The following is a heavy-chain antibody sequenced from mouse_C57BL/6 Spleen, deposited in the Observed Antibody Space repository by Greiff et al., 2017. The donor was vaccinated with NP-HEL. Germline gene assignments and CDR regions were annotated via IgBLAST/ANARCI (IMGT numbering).Heavy chain of an antibody. CDR2: ISDGGSYT. V-gene: IGHV5-4*03. D-gene: IGHD2-2*01. CDR3: ARGGSGYDGGDAMDY. J-gene: IGHJ4*01. CDR1: GFTFSSYA. Sequence: EVKLVESGGGLVKPGGSLKLSCAASGFTFSSYAMSWVRQTPEKRLEWVATISDGGSYTYYPDNVKGRFTISRDNAKNNLYLQMSHLKSEDTAMYYCARGGSGYDGGDAMDYWGQGTSVTVSS.